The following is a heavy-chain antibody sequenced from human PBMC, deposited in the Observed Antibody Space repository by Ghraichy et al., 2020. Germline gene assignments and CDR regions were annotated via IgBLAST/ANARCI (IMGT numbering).Heavy chain of an antibody. V-gene: IGHV4-59*01. CDR1: GGSISSYY. Sequence: SQTLSLTCTVSGGSISSYYWSWIRQPPGKGLEWIGYIYYSGSTNYNPSLKSRVTISVDTSKNQFSLKLSSVTAADTAVYYCARVYHYDSSGRYYGMDVWGQGTTVTVSS. D-gene: IGHD3-22*01. CDR3: ARVYHYDSSGRYYGMDV. J-gene: IGHJ6*02. CDR2: IYYSGST.